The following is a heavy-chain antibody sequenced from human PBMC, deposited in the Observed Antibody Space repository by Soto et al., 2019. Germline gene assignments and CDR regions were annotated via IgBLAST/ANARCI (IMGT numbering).Heavy chain of an antibody. Sequence: GGSLRLSCTASGFPFGDYAMYWVRQAPGKGLEWVSGISGGGDGTNYADSVKGRFTVSRDNSRNTMYLQMTSLRAEDTAVYYCAKEPRRQHAYWGEGTLVTVSS. CDR3: AKEPRRQHAY. CDR1: GFPFGDYA. J-gene: IGHJ4*02. CDR2: ISGGGDGT. D-gene: IGHD1-1*01. V-gene: IGHV3-23*01.